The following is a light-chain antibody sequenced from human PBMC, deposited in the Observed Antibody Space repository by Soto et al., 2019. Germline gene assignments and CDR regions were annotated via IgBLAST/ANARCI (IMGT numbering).Light chain of an antibody. CDR1: QSVAKRN. Sequence: EIVLTQSPGTLSVSLGERATLSCRASQSVAKRNLAWYQQKRGQAPRLVIYAASKRAAGITDRFSGSGSGTDFTLTISRLEREDFAVYYCQQYGSSPYTFGQGTKLEIK. J-gene: IGKJ2*01. CDR2: AAS. V-gene: IGKV3-20*01. CDR3: QQYGSSPYT.